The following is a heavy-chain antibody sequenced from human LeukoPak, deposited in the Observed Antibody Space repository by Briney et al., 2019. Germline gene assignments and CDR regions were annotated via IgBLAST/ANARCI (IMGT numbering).Heavy chain of an antibody. Sequence: ATVKVSCKASGYTFTSYYMHWVRQAPGQGLEWMGIINPSGGSTSYAQKFQGRVTMTRDMSTSTVYMELSSLRSEDTAVYYCARGDNHPSGSSNFDYWGQGTLVTVSS. J-gene: IGHJ4*02. CDR1: GYTFTSYY. V-gene: IGHV1-46*01. CDR2: INPSGGST. CDR3: ARGDNHPSGSSNFDY. D-gene: IGHD3-10*01.